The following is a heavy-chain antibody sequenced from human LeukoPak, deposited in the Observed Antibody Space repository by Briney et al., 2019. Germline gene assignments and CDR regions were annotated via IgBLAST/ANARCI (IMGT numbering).Heavy chain of an antibody. CDR2: IYYSGST. CDR3: TVQGRFYYGMDV. D-gene: IGHD3-10*01. V-gene: IGHV4-39*01. CDR1: GGSISSSSYY. J-gene: IGHJ6*02. Sequence: SETLSLTRTVSGGSISSSSYYWGWIRQPPGKGLEWIGSIYYSGSTYYNPSLKSRVTISVDTSKNQFSLKLSSVTAADTAVYYCTVQGRFYYGMDVWGQGTTVTVSS.